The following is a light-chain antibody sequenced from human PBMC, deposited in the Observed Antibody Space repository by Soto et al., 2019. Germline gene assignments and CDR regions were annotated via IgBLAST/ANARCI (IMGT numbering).Light chain of an antibody. CDR1: SSDVGSSNY. J-gene: IGLJ3*02. CDR3: SSYTRGNSWV. CDR2: HVS. Sequence: QSALTQPASVSGSPGQSITISCTGTSSDVGSSNYVSWYQHHPGKAPQLIIFHVSDRPSGVSHRFSGSKSGNTASLIISGLLAEDEAYYYCSSYTRGNSWVFGGGTKLTVL. V-gene: IGLV2-14*03.